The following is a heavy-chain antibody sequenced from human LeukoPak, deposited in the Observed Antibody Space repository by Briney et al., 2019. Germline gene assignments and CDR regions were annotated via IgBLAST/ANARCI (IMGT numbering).Heavy chain of an antibody. V-gene: IGHV4-59*01. D-gene: IGHD4-11*01. Sequence: KPSETLSLTGSVSGGSTNNYYWSWIRQPPGKGLEWIGYIYNSGSTTYNPSLKSRVTISVDTSKNQFSLRLRSVTAVDTAVYYCARDGLQGSILWGQGTLVTVSS. CDR3: ARDGLQGSIL. CDR1: GGSTNNYY. CDR2: IYNSGST. J-gene: IGHJ4*02.